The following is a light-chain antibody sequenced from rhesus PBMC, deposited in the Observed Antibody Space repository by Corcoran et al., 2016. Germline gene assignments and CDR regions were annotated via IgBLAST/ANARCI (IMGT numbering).Light chain of an antibody. CDR3: QQYNSFPLT. Sequence: DIQMTQSPSSLSASVGDRVSITCRASQGIRSYLNWYQQKPGKAPKLLIYFAQRLESGGPARFSGSGSATEFTLTSSSLQPEDFAAYYCQQYNSFPLTFGGGTKVGLK. J-gene: IGKJ4*01. CDR2: FAQ. CDR1: QGIRSY. V-gene: IGKV1-32*01.